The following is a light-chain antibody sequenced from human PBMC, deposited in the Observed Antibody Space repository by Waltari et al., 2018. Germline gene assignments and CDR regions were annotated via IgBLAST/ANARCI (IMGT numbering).Light chain of an antibody. V-gene: IGKV3D-15*01. Sequence: EIVMTQSPDTLSVSPGERATLSCRASQSVGSNLAWYQQKPGQAPRLLIYGASTRATGIAARFSGSGSGTEFTLNISSLQSEDFAVYYCQQYNKWPLTFGQGTKLEIK. CDR1: QSVGSN. CDR2: GAS. J-gene: IGKJ2*01. CDR3: QQYNKWPLT.